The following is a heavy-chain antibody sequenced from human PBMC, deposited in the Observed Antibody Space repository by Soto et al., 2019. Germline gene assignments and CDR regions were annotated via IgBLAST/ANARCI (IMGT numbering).Heavy chain of an antibody. J-gene: IGHJ3*02. Sequence: TSETLSLTCAVYGGSFSGYYWSWIRQPPGKGLEWIGEINHSGSTNYNPSLKSRVTISVDTSKNQFSLKLSSVTAADTAVYYCARPTARTYYYDSSGYYYRRVDAFDIWGQGTMVTVSS. CDR3: ARPTARTYYYDSSGYYYRRVDAFDI. D-gene: IGHD3-22*01. CDR2: INHSGST. V-gene: IGHV4-34*01. CDR1: GGSFSGYY.